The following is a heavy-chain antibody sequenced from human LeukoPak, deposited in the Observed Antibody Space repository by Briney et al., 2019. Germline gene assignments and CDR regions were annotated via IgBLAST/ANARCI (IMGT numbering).Heavy chain of an antibody. V-gene: IGHV3-15*01. CDR1: GFTFTNAW. CDR3: TPDYYDPSRNFS. Sequence: GGSLRLSCSAPGFTFTNAWMSWVRQAPGKGLAWVGRIKSDTEGGTTDYAAPVKGRFTISRDDSKKTLYLQMNSLKTKNTAVYYCTPDYYDPSRNFSWGQGTLVTASS. D-gene: IGHD3-22*01. CDR2: IKSDTEGGTT. J-gene: IGHJ5*02.